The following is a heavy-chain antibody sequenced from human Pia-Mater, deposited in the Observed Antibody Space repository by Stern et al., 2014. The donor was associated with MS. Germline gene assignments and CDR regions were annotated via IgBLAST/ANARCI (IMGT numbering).Heavy chain of an antibody. CDR3: ARIAPANWNYDY. CDR1: GFTFSSYW. CDR2: IKQDGSGK. Sequence: VQLVESGGGLVQPGGSLRLSCAASGFTFSSYWMSWVRQAPGKGLEWVANIKQDGSGKFYVDTVKGRFTISRDNAKNTLYLQMNSLRAEDTAVYYCARIAPANWNYDYWGQGTLVTVSS. J-gene: IGHJ4*02. D-gene: IGHD1-7*01. V-gene: IGHV3-7*01.